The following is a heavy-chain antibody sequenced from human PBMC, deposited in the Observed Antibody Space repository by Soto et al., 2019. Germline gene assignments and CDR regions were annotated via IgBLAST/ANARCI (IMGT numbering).Heavy chain of an antibody. Sequence: SETLSLTCAVSGGSISSSNWWSWVRQPPGKGLEWIGEIYHSGSTNYNPSLKSRVTISVDKSKNQFSLKLSSVTAADTAVYYCARAYNLWFGDWFDPWGQGTLVTSPQ. CDR2: IYHSGST. CDR3: ARAYNLWFGDWFDP. CDR1: GGSISSSNW. V-gene: IGHV4-4*02. D-gene: IGHD3-10*01. J-gene: IGHJ5*02.